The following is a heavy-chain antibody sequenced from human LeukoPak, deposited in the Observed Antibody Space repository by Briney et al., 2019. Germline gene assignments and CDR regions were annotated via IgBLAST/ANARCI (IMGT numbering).Heavy chain of an antibody. D-gene: IGHD6-19*01. J-gene: IGHJ6*02. CDR3: AKRSGPKDYYGMDV. CDR2: ISGSGGST. Sequence: GGSLRLSCAASGFTFSSYAVSWVRQAPGKGLEWVSAISGSGGSTYYADSVKGRFTISRDNSKNTLYLQMNSLRAEDTAVYYCAKRSGPKDYYGMDVWGQATTVTVSS. V-gene: IGHV3-23*01. CDR1: GFTFSSYA.